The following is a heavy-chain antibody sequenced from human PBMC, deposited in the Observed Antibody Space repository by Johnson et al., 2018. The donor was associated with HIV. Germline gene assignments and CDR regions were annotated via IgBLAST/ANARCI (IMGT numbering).Heavy chain of an antibody. CDR3: ARERHYYGSVRPRERQGDAFDI. D-gene: IGHD3-10*01. CDR2: ISWNRGTI. J-gene: IGHJ3*02. CDR1: GFSFDDYA. Sequence: VQLVESGGGLVQPGRSLRLSCAASGFSFDDYAMHWVRQAPGKGLEWVSGISWNRGTIDYTDSVKGRFNISRDNAKNSLYLQMNSLRAEDTAVYFCARERHYYGSVRPRERQGDAFDIWGQGTMVTVAS. V-gene: IGHV3-9*01.